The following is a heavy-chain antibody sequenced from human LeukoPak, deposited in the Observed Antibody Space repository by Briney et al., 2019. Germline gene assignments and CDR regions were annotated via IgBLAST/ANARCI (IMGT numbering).Heavy chain of an antibody. J-gene: IGHJ5*02. D-gene: IGHD2-2*01. CDR3: ARDQGYCSSTSCHISWFDP. CDR2: FYHSGNT. Sequence: PSETLSLTCTVSGYSISSGYFWAWIRQPPGKGLEWIGAFYHSGNTYYNPSLKNRVTVSVDTSKNQFSLTLSSVNAADTAVYYCARDQGYCSSTSCHISWFDPWGQGTLVTVSS. V-gene: IGHV4-38-2*02. CDR1: GYSISSGYF.